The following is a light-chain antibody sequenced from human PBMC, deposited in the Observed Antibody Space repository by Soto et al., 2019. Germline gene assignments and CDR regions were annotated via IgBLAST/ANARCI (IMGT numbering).Light chain of an antibody. J-gene: IGKJ1*01. CDR2: STS. CDR1: QSISYY. CDR3: QQSYSTPWT. V-gene: IGKV1-39*01. Sequence: DIQMTQSPSSLSASVGDRVTITCRASQSISYYLNWYQQKQGRAPRLMSYSTSTLQSGVPSKFSGSASGTDFTLTISSLKPEDFETYYCQQSYSTPWTFGQGTKVDIK.